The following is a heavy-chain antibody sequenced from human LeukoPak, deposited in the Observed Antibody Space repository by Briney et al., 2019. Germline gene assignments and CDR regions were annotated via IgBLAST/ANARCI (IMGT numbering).Heavy chain of an antibody. V-gene: IGHV4-38-2*02. D-gene: IGHD1-26*01. Sequence: SETLSLTCTVSGYSISSGYYWGWIRQPPGKGLEWIGIIYHSGSTYYNPSLKSRVTISVDTSKNQLSLKLSSVTAANTAVYYCARRWLVGAIKWFDPWGQGTLVTVSS. CDR1: GYSISSGYY. CDR2: IYHSGST. CDR3: ARRWLVGAIKWFDP. J-gene: IGHJ5*02.